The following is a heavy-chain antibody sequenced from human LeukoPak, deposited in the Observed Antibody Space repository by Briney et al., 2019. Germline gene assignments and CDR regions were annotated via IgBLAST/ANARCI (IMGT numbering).Heavy chain of an antibody. CDR2: ISPNSGGT. D-gene: IGHD3-10*01. CDR3: ARDLGGGTMVRGVDYYFDY. CDR1: GYTLTDYY. J-gene: IGHJ4*02. V-gene: IGHV1-2*02. Sequence: GASVKVSCKASGYTLTDYYMHWVRQAPGQGLEWMGWISPNSGGTNYAQNFQGRVTMTRDTSISTAYMELSRLRSDDTAVYYCARDLGGGTMVRGVDYYFDYWGQGTLVTVSS.